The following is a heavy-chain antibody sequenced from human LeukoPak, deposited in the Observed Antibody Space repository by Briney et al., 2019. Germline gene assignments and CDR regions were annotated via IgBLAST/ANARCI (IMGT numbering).Heavy chain of an antibody. Sequence: SETLSLTCTVSGGSISSGGYCWSWIRQHPGKGLEWIGYIYYSGSTYYNPSLKSRVTISVDTSKNQFSLKLSSVTAADTAVYYCASFRKRKGDSHWFDPWGQGTLVTVSS. CDR1: GGSISSGGYC. V-gene: IGHV4-31*03. J-gene: IGHJ5*02. CDR3: ASFRKRKGDSHWFDP. CDR2: IYYSGST. D-gene: IGHD1-14*01.